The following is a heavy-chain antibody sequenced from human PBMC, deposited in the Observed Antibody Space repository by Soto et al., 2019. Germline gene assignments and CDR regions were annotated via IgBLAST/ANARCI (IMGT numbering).Heavy chain of an antibody. CDR3: AKDRPAATHYYYYYGMDV. CDR1: GFTFSSYG. V-gene: IGHV3-30*18. CDR2: ISYDGSNK. J-gene: IGHJ6*02. Sequence: PGGSLRLSCAASGFTFSSYGMHWVRQAPGKGLEWVAVISYDGSNKYYADSVKGRFTISRDNSKNTLYLQMNSLRAEDTAVYYCAKDRPAATHYYYYYGMDVWGQGTTVTVSS. D-gene: IGHD2-2*01.